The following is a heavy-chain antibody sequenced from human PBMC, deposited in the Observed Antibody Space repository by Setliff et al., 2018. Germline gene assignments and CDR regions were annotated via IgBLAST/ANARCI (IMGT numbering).Heavy chain of an antibody. CDR2: IYTSWST. D-gene: IGHD3-3*01. J-gene: IGHJ6*03. Sequence: SETLSLTCTVSGGSISNTYYYWSWIRQPAGKGLEWIGHIYTSWSTNYNPSLKSRVTISVDTSKNQFSLKLSSVIAADTAVYYCARLSGFLYIDVWGKGTTVTVSS. CDR1: GGSISNTYYY. CDR3: ARLSGFLYIDV. V-gene: IGHV4-61*09.